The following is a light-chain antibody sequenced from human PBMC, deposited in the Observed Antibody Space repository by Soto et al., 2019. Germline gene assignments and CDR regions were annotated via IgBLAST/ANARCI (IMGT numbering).Light chain of an antibody. V-gene: IGLV2-14*01. CDR3: SSYTTSSTVV. CDR2: DVS. CDR1: SSDVTTYNY. Sequence: QSVLTQPASVSGSPGQSITISCTGTSSDVTTYNYVSWYQQHPGKAPKLIIYDVSNRPSGVSNRFSGSKSGNTAYLTISGLQADDEADYYCSSYTTSSTVVFGGGTKLTVL. J-gene: IGLJ2*01.